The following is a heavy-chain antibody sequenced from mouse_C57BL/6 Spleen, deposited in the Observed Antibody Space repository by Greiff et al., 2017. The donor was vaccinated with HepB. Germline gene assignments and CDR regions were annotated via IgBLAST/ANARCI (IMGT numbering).Heavy chain of an antibody. J-gene: IGHJ3*01. CDR2: IDPETGGT. V-gene: IGHV1-15*01. D-gene: IGHD1-1*01. Sequence: QVQLQQSGAELVRPGASVTLSCKASGYTFTDYEMHWVKQTPVHGLEWIGAIDPETGGTAYNQKFKGKAILTADKSSSTAYMELRSLTSEDSAVYYCTRPYYGSTWFAYWGQGTLVTVSA. CDR3: TRPYYGSTWFAY. CDR1: GYTFTDYE.